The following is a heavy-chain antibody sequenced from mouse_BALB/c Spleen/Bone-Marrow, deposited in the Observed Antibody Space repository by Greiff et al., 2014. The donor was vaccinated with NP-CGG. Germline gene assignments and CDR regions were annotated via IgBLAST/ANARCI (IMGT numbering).Heavy chain of an antibody. Sequence: VQLQESGPGLVAPSQSLSISCTVSGFSFTSYGVHWVRQPPGQGLEWLGAIWAGGSTNYNSALMSRLTISKYNSKSQVFLKMNSLQTDDTAMYYCAREGRGYYGSSGAAMDYWGQGTKVTVSS. V-gene: IGHV2-9*02. D-gene: IGHD1-1*01. CDR3: AREGRGYYGSSGAAMDY. CDR2: IWAGGST. CDR1: GFSFTSYG. J-gene: IGHJ4*01.